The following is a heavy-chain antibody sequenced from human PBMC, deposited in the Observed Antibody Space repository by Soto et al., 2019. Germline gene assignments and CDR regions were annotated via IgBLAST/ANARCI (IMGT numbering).Heavy chain of an antibody. CDR1: GGTFSSYA. J-gene: IGHJ6*02. D-gene: IGHD5-18*01. CDR2: IIPIFGTA. CDR3: ATLLAGYSYGSSYYYYGMDV. V-gene: IGHV1-69*13. Sequence: SVTVSCKASGGTFSSYAISWVRQAPGQGLEWMGGIIPIFGTANYAQKFQGRVTITADESTSTAYMELSSLRSEDTAVYYCATLLAGYSYGSSYYYYGMDVWGQGTTVTVSS.